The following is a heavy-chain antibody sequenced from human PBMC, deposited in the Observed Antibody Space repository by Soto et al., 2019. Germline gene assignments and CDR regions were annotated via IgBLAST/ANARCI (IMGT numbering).Heavy chain of an antibody. CDR3: ARDGYSSSIGDY. CDR1: GGSFSGYY. J-gene: IGHJ4*02. D-gene: IGHD6-13*01. Sequence: SETLSLTCAVYGGSFSGYYWSWIRQPPGKGLEWIGEINHSGSTNYNPSLKSRVTISVDTSKNQFSLKLSSVTAADTAVYYCARDGYSSSIGDYWGQGTLVTVSS. V-gene: IGHV4-34*01. CDR2: INHSGST.